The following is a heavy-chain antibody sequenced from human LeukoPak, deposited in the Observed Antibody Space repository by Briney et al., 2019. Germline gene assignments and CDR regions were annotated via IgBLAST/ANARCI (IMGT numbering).Heavy chain of an antibody. Sequence: GGSLRLSCVASGFSFNTNAMTWVRQAPGKGLEWVSTLSGRGDSTFYADSVKVRFTISRDKSENTLHLQMNSLRAEDTAVYYCAKAVRGVITGFDYWGQGTLATVSS. D-gene: IGHD3-10*01. CDR3: AKAVRGVITGFDY. J-gene: IGHJ4*02. CDR1: GFSFNTNA. V-gene: IGHV3-23*01. CDR2: LSGRGDST.